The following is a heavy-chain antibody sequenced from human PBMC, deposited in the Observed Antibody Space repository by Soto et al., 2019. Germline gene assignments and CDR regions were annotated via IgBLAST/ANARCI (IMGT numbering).Heavy chain of an antibody. CDR2: IFYSGST. J-gene: IGHJ4*02. CDR3: ARLEQWLVPD. Sequence: QVQLQESGPGLVKPSETLSLTCTVSGGSISTYYWSWIRQSPGKGLEWIGYIFYSGSTNYNPSPKSRVTLSLDTSKNQFSLKLNSVTAADTAVYYCARLEQWLVPDWGQGTLVTVSS. V-gene: IGHV4-59*08. CDR1: GGSISTYY. D-gene: IGHD6-19*01.